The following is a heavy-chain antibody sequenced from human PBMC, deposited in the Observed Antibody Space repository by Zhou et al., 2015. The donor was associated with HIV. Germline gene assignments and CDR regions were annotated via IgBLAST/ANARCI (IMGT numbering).Heavy chain of an antibody. J-gene: IGHJ6*03. V-gene: IGHV1-69*08. CDR3: ARDVEVPSYGINDHYYYYYYMDA. CDR1: GGTFSSYT. CDR2: IIPILGIA. D-gene: IGHD4-17*01. Sequence: QVQLVQSGAEVKKPGSSVKVSCKASGGTFSSYTISWVRQAPGQGLEWMGRIIPILGIANYAQKFQGRVTITADKSTSTAYMELSSLRSEDTAVYYCARDVEVPSYGINDHYYYYYYMDAWGKGTTVTVSS.